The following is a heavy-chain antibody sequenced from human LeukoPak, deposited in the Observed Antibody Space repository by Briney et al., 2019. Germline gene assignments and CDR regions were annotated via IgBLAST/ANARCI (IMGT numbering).Heavy chain of an antibody. CDR3: ATSPYYSSYDAFDI. D-gene: IGHD6-6*01. CDR1: GYTFTGYY. V-gene: IGHV1-69*05. CDR2: IIPIFGTA. J-gene: IGHJ3*02. Sequence: SVKVSCKASGYTFTGYYMHWVRQAPGQGLEWMGGIIPIFGTANYAQKFQGRVTITTDESTSTAYMELSSLRSEDTAVYYCATSPYYSSYDAFDIWGQGTMVTVSS.